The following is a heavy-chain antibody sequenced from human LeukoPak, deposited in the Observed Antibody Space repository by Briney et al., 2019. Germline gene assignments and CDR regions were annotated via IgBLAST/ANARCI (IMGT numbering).Heavy chain of an antibody. D-gene: IGHD3-16*02. Sequence: GGSLRLSCAASGFTFSSYWMSWVRQAPGKGLEWVANIKQDGSEKYYVDSVKGRFTISRDNAKNSLYLQMNSLRAEDTAVYYCARTYDYVWGSCRYYFDYWGQGTLVTVSS. CDR1: GFTFSSYW. V-gene: IGHV3-7*01. CDR2: IKQDGSEK. CDR3: ARTYDYVWGSCRYYFDY. J-gene: IGHJ4*02.